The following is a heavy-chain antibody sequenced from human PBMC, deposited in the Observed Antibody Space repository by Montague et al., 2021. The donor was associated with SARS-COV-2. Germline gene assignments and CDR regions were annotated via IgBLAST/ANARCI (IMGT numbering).Heavy chain of an antibody. Sequence: TLSLTCTVSGDSITSDVSYWSWIRQPAGKGLEWIGRIYTTGSTNYNPSLKSRPTISLDASKNQFSLKLKSVTTADTAIYYCATDDEPDRPADFDYWGQGTLVTVSS. J-gene: IGHJ4*02. V-gene: IGHV4-61*02. D-gene: IGHD1-14*01. CDR2: IYTTGST. CDR3: ATDDEPDRPADFDY. CDR1: GDSITSDVSY.